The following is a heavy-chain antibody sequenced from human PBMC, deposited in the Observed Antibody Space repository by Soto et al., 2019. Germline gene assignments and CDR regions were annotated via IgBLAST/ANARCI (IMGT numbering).Heavy chain of an antibody. D-gene: IGHD2-2*01. Sequence: QVQLQESGPGLVKPSETLSLTCTVSGGSISSYYWSWIRQPPGKGLEWIGYIYYSGSTNYNPSLKSRVTIAVDTSKNHCSLKLSSVTAPDTAVYYCARDQVPAALLGWFGPWGQGTLVTVSS. CDR2: IYYSGST. CDR1: GGSISSYY. V-gene: IGHV4-59*01. CDR3: ARDQVPAALLGWFGP. J-gene: IGHJ5*02.